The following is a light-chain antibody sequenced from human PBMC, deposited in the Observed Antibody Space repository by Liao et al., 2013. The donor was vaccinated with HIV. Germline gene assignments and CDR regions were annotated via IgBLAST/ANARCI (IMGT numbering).Light chain of an antibody. CDR1: KLGDKY. CDR2: QDN. Sequence: SYELTQPPSVSVSPGQTATITCSADKLGDKYASWYQQRPGQSPILVIYQDNKRPSGTPERFSGSNSGNTATLTISGTQAVDEADYYCQAWDRNTAIFGGGTKLTVL. CDR3: QAWDRNTAI. V-gene: IGLV3-1*01. J-gene: IGLJ2*01.